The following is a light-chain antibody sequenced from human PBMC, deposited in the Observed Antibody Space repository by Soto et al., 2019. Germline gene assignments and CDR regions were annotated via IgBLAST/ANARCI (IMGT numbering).Light chain of an antibody. V-gene: IGLV2-14*01. CDR1: SSDVGAYNY. CDR2: DVS. CDR3: SSYTTRSALVV. J-gene: IGLJ2*01. Sequence: QSVLTQPASVSGSPGQPITISCTGTSSDVGAYNYVSWYQQHPGKAPQLMIYDVSHRPSGVSNRFSGSKSGNTASLTISGLQAEDEGDYYCSSYTTRSALVVFGGGTKLTVL.